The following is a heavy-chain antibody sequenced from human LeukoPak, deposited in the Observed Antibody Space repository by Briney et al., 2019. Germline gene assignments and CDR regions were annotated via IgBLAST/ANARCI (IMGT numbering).Heavy chain of an antibody. CDR2: ITSNGGSA. J-gene: IGHJ4*02. CDR3: ARDRETWYFDF. CDR1: GFTFSSYA. Sequence: PGGSLRLSCSASGFTFSSYAMYWVRQAPGKGLEYVSAITSNGGSAYYADSVKGRFTISRDNSRNTLYLQMSSLRADDTAVYYCARDRETWYFDFWGQGTLVTVSS. V-gene: IGHV3-64D*06.